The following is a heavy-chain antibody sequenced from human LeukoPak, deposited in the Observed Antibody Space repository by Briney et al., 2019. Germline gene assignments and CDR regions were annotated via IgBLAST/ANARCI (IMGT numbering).Heavy chain of an antibody. Sequence: GGSLRLSCAASGFTFSSYWMHWVRQAPGKGLVWVSRINSDGSSTSYADSVKGRFTISRDNAKNTLYLQMNSLRAEDTAVYYCASGGLGGYGRYFDYWGQGTLVTVSS. D-gene: IGHD5-12*01. CDR2: INSDGSST. CDR1: GFTFSSYW. J-gene: IGHJ4*02. V-gene: IGHV3-74*01. CDR3: ASGGLGGYGRYFDY.